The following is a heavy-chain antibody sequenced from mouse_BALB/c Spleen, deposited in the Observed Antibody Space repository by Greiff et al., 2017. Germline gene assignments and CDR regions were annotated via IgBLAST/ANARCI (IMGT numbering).Heavy chain of an antibody. CDR2: IDPANGNT. Sequence: EVQLQQSGAELVKPGASVQLSCTASGFNIIDTYMHWVKQRPEQGLEWIGRIDPANGNTKYDPKFQGKATITADTSSNTAYLQLSSLTSEDTAVYYCARDYGYFDYWGQGTTLTVSS. D-gene: IGHD1-1*01. CDR3: ARDYGYFDY. V-gene: IGHV14-3*02. J-gene: IGHJ2*01. CDR1: GFNIIDTY.